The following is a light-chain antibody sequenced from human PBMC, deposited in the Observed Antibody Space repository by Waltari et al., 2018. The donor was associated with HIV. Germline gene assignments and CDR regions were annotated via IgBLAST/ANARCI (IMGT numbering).Light chain of an antibody. CDR1: QTIASDY. J-gene: IGKJ1*01. Sequence: EIVLTQSPDTLSLYPGDRATLSCRASQTIASDYLAWYQQKPGQAPKLLIYAASTRATGVPDRFTGRGSGTDFTLTIGRLAPEDFVVYFCQQYGASPWTFGHGTKVEIQ. CDR2: AAS. CDR3: QQYGASPWT. V-gene: IGKV3-20*01.